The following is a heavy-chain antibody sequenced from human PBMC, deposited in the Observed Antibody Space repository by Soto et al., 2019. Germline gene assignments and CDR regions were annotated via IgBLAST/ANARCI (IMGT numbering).Heavy chain of an antibody. D-gene: IGHD3-3*01. V-gene: IGHV1-69*12. CDR2: IIPIFGTA. CDR3: ARDPPLYGVVIIPPYYYYGMDV. CDR1: GGTFSSYA. J-gene: IGHJ6*02. Sequence: QVQLVQSGAEVKKPGSSVKVSCKASGGTFSSYAISWVRQAPGQGLEWMGGIIPIFGTANYAQKFQGRVTITADESTGTAYRELSSLRSEDTAVYYCARDPPLYGVVIIPPYYYYGMDVWGQGTTVTVSS.